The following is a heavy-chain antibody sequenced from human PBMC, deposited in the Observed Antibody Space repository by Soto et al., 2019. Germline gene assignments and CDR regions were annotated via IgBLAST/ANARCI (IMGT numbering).Heavy chain of an antibody. CDR2: IYSGGST. D-gene: IGHD3-10*01. CDR1: GFTVSSNY. V-gene: IGHV3-66*01. Sequence: GGTLRLSCAASGFTVSSNYMSRVRQAPRKGLEWVSAIYSGGSTYYADSVKGRFTISRDNSKNTLYLQMHSLRAEDTSVYYWGRDYGWFGELYSYWGQGX. CDR3: GRDYGWFGELYSY. J-gene: IGHJ4*02.